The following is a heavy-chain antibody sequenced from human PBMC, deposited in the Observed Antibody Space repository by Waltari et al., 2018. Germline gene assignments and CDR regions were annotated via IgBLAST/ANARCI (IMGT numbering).Heavy chain of an antibody. CDR1: GYTFTGYF. D-gene: IGHD3-16*02. CDR3: ASVAGGVIAPFDY. CDR2: INPNSGGT. V-gene: IGHV1-2*06. J-gene: IGHJ4*02. Sequence: QVQLVQSGAEVKKPGASVKVSCKASGYTFTGYFMHWLRKAPGQGLEWMGRINPNSGGTNYAQKFQGRVTMTRDTSISTAYMELSRLRSDDTAVYYCASVAGGVIAPFDYWGQGTLVTVSS.